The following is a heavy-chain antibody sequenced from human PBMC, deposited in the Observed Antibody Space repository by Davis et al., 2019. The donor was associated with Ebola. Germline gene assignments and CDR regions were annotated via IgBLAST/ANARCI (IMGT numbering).Heavy chain of an antibody. J-gene: IGHJ6*03. D-gene: IGHD3-3*01. Sequence: GGSLRLSCAASGFSVSSDNMNWVRQAPGKGLEWVSVIYTGEITYFADSVKGRFAIFRDNSKNTVYLQMNSLRVEDTAVYYCATCLIPIFGMVNNRYYYYMDVWGKGTTVTVSS. CDR3: ATCLIPIFGMVNNRYYYYMDV. CDR1: GFSVSSDN. CDR2: IYTGEIT. V-gene: IGHV3-53*01.